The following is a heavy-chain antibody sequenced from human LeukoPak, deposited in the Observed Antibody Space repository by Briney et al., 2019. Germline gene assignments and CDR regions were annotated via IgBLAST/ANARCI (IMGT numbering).Heavy chain of an antibody. J-gene: IGHJ4*02. D-gene: IGHD3-16*01. Sequence: GASVKVSCKASGGTFSSYAISWVRQAPGQGLEWMGRIIPIFGTANYAQKFQGRVTITTDESTSTAYMELGSLRSEDTAVYYCARDVWGSYEGFDYWGQGTLVTVSS. CDR1: GGTFSSYA. CDR3: ARDVWGSYEGFDY. CDR2: IIPIFGTA. V-gene: IGHV1-69*05.